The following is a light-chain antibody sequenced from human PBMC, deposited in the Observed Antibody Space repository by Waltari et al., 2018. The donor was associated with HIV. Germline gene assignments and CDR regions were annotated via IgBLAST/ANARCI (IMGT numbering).Light chain of an antibody. V-gene: IGKV1-39*01. CDR1: QSISRY. CDR3: QQSDTKPTWT. CDR2: ATS. J-gene: IGKJ1*01. Sequence: IQMTQSPSSLSASVGDRVTITCRASQSISRYLNWYQQKTGKAPKLLIYATSTLQSGVPTRFSGSGSGTDFTLTISGLQPEDFATYFCQQSDTKPTWTFGQGTKVEIK.